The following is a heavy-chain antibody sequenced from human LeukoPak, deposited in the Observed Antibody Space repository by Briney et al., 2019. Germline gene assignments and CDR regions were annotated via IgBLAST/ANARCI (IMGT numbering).Heavy chain of an antibody. D-gene: IGHD1-26*01. Sequence: TGGSLRLSCAASGFTFSSYGMHWVRQAPGKGLEWVAVISYDGSNKYYADSVKGRFTISRDNSKNTLYLQMHSLRAEDTAVYYCAKATYSGSFPYFDYWGQGTLVTVSS. CDR3: AKATYSGSFPYFDY. CDR1: GFTFSSYG. J-gene: IGHJ4*02. V-gene: IGHV3-33*05. CDR2: ISYDGSNK.